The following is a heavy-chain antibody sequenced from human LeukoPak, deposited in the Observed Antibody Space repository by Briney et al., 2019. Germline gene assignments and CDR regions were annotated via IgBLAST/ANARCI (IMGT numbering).Heavy chain of an antibody. CDR2: IFSASYT. J-gene: IGHJ4*02. D-gene: IGHD3-16*01. CDR3: AKLWENDYGDY. V-gene: IGHV3-53*01. Sequence: GGSLILSCGASGFTVSSNYMSWVRQAPGKGLEWVSVIFSASYTFYADSVKGRFTISRDTSKYTLYLQMNSLRAEDTAVYYCAKLWENDYGDYWGQGTLVTVSS. CDR1: GFTVSSNY.